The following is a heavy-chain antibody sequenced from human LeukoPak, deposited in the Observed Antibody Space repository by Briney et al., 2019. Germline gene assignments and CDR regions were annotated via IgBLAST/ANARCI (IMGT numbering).Heavy chain of an antibody. J-gene: IGHJ4*02. Sequence: SETLSLTCAVYGGSFSGYYWSWIRQPPGKGLEWIGRIYTSGSTNYNPSLNSRLTMSLDTSKNQLSLKLTSVTAVDTAVYYCARRGDYVDYWGQGTLVTVSS. CDR2: IYTSGST. CDR1: GGSFSGYY. CDR3: ARRGDYVDY. V-gene: IGHV4-59*10.